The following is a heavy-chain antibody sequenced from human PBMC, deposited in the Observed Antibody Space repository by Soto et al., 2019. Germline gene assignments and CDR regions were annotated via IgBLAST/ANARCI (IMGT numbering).Heavy chain of an antibody. J-gene: IGHJ6*02. CDR2: MNPNSGNT. CDR1: GYTFTSYD. D-gene: IGHD3-3*01. CDR3: ARTITIFGVPTNPKNYYYGMDV. Sequence: GASVKVSCKASGYTFTSYDINWVRQATGQGLEWMGWMNPNSGNTGYAQKFQGRVTMTRNTSISTAYTELSSLRSEDTAVYYCARTITIFGVPTNPKNYYYGMDVWGQGTTVTVS. V-gene: IGHV1-8*01.